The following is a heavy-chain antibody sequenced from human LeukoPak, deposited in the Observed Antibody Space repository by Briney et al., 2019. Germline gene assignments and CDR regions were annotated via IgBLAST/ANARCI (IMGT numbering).Heavy chain of an antibody. CDR3: ARGIGSIVVVPAANRGNWFDP. Sequence: PGRSLRLSCAASGFTFSSYSMNWVRQAPGKGLEWVSSISSSSSYIYYADSVKGRFTISRDNAKNSLYLQMNSLRAEDTAVYYCARGIGSIVVVPAANRGNWFDPWGQGTLVTVSS. CDR1: GFTFSSYS. CDR2: ISSSSSYI. V-gene: IGHV3-21*01. D-gene: IGHD2-2*01. J-gene: IGHJ5*02.